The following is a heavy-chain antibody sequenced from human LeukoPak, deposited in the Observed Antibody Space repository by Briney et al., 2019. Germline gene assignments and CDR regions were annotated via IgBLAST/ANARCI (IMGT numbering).Heavy chain of an antibody. CDR3: AREGSGTPHYGMDV. CDR2: INWNGGTT. D-gene: IGHD3-10*01. CDR1: GFTFDDYG. Sequence: PGGSLRLSCAASGFTFDDYGMSWVRQAPGKGLEWVSGINWNGGTTGYADSVKGRSTISRDNANNSLYLQMNSLRAEDTALYYCAREGSGTPHYGMDVWGQGTTVTVSS. J-gene: IGHJ6*02. V-gene: IGHV3-20*04.